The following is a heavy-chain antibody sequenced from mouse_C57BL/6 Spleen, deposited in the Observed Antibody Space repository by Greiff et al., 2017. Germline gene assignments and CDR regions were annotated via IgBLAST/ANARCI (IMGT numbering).Heavy chain of an antibody. CDR3: ARLSLLYYFDY. D-gene: IGHD6-2*01. J-gene: IGHJ2*01. V-gene: IGHV1-82*01. CDR1: GYAFSSSW. Sequence: VQGVESGPELVKPGASVKISCKASGYAFSSSWMNWVKQRPGKGLEWIGRIYPGDGDTNYNGKFKGKATLTADKSSSTAYMPLSSLTSEDSAVYFCARLSLLYYFDYWGQGTTLTVSS. CDR2: IYPGDGDT.